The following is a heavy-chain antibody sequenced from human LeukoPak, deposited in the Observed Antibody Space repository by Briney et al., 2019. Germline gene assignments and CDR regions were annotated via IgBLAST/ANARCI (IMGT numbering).Heavy chain of an antibody. D-gene: IGHD6-19*01. Sequence: SETLSLTCTVSGGSISSSSYYWGWIRQPPGKGLEWIGSIYYSGSTYYNPSLKSRVTISVDTSKNQFSLKLSSVTAADTAVYYWARRKAVGTGGGFDYWGQGTLVTVSS. CDR2: IYYSGST. CDR3: ARRKAVGTGGGFDY. CDR1: GGSISSSSYY. V-gene: IGHV4-39*01. J-gene: IGHJ4*02.